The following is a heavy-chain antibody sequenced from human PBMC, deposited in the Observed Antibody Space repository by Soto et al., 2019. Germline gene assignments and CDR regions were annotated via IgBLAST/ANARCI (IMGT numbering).Heavy chain of an antibody. CDR3: ARESWGRITMVRGVTPFDY. J-gene: IGHJ4*02. D-gene: IGHD3-10*01. V-gene: IGHV3-7*01. Sequence: EVQPVESGGGLVQPGGSLRLSCAASGFTFSSYWMSWVRQAPGKGLEWVANIKQDGSEKYYVDSVKGRFTISRDNAKNSLYLQMNSLRAEDTAVYYCARESWGRITMVRGVTPFDYWGQGTLVTVSS. CDR1: GFTFSSYW. CDR2: IKQDGSEK.